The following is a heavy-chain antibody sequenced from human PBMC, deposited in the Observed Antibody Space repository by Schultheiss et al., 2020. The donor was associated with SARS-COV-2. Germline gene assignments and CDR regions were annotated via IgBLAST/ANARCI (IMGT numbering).Heavy chain of an antibody. CDR1: GGSISSSY. CDR3: ARDYVVRGRWENYYYYGMDV. V-gene: IGHV4-59*01. Sequence: SETLSLTCTVSGGSISSSYWSWIRQPPGKGLEWIGYIYYSGSSNYNPSLKSRVTMSVDTSKNQLSLKLRSVTAADTAVYYCARDYVVRGRWENYYYYGMDVWGQGTTVTVSS. CDR2: IYYSGSS. D-gene: IGHD3-10*01. J-gene: IGHJ6*02.